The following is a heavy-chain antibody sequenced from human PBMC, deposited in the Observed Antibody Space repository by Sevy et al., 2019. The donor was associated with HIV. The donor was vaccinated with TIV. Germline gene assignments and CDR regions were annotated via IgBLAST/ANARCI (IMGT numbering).Heavy chain of an antibody. V-gene: IGHV3-23*01. Sequence: GGSLRLSYAASGFTFSSNAMSWVRQAPGKGLEWVSLICCSGGRSYYADSVKRRFTISRDNSKNTLYLQMNSLRAEDTAVYYCAKESVEKLFVYYFDYWGQGTLVTVSS. J-gene: IGHJ4*02. D-gene: IGHD3-10*01. CDR2: ICCSGGRS. CDR3: AKESVEKLFVYYFDY. CDR1: GFTFSSNA.